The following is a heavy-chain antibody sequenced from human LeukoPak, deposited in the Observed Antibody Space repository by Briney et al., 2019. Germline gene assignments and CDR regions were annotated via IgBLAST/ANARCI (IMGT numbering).Heavy chain of an antibody. CDR3: ARGRRRAAFDY. CDR1: GGSFSGYY. J-gene: IGHJ4*02. Sequence: SETLSLTCAVYGGSFSGYYWSWIRQPPGKGLEWTGEINHSGSTNYNPSLKSRVTISVDTSKNQFSLKLSSVTAADTAVYYCARGRRRAAFDYWGQGTLVTVSS. CDR2: INHSGST. D-gene: IGHD2-15*01. V-gene: IGHV4-34*01.